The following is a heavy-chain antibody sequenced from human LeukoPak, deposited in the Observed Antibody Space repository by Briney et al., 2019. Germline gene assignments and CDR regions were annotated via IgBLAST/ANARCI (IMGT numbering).Heavy chain of an antibody. V-gene: IGHV3-7*01. CDR1: GFTFSTYA. CDR3: ARDHSGSYELFYYYYYYYMDV. Sequence: GGSLRLSCAASGFTFSTYAMHWVRQAPGKGLEWVANINQDGNEKYYVDSVKGRFTISRDNARNSLYLQMNSLRAEDTAVYYCARDHSGSYELFYYYYYYYMDVWGKGTTVTISS. D-gene: IGHD1-26*01. CDR2: INQDGNEK. J-gene: IGHJ6*03.